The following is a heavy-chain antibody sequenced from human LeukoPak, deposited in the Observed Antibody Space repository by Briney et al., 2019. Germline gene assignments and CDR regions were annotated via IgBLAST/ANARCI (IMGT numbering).Heavy chain of an antibody. V-gene: IGHV3-23*01. D-gene: IGHD6-13*01. CDR1: GFTFSSYG. J-gene: IGHJ4*02. CDR2: ISGGGVST. CDR3: AKAHSSSWYGNFHY. Sequence: GGTLRLSCAASGFTFSSYGMTWVRQAPGKGLEWVPGISGGGVSTYYADSVKGRFTISRDNSKNTLYLQMNSLRAEDTAVYYCAKAHSSSWYGNFHYWGQGTLVTVSS.